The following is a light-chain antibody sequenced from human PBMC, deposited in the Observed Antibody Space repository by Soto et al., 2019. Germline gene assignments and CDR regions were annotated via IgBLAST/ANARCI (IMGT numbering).Light chain of an antibody. CDR1: RSVGSN. Sequence: EVVLTQSPATLSLSPGETATLSCRASRSVGSNLAWYQHKPGQAPRLLIFEASTRATGIPARFSGSGSGTHFTLTISSLQPEDFAVYYCQQHNNWPPLTFGEGTKLEIK. J-gene: IGKJ4*01. V-gene: IGKV3-15*01. CDR3: QQHNNWPPLT. CDR2: EAS.